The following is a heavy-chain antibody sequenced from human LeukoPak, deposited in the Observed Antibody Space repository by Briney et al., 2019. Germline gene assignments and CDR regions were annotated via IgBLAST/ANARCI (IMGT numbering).Heavy chain of an antibody. CDR3: ARGVLGVVVAATPPIDP. CDR1: GDSINNDDYY. CDR2: IFRGGST. V-gene: IGHV4-39*07. D-gene: IGHD2-15*01. J-gene: IGHJ5*02. Sequence: PSETLSLTCSVSGDSINNDDYYWGWIRQPPGTGLEWIGSIFRGGSTYSNPSVKSRVTMSMDMSKNQFSLKLNSVTAADTAVYYCARGVLGVVVAATPPIDPWGQGTLVTVSS.